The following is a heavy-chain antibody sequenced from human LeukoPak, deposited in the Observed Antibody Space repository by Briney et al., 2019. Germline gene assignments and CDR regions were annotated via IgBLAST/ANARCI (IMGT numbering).Heavy chain of an antibody. CDR2: INQSGSA. V-gene: IGHV4-34*01. CDR3: ARLIVGAIDD. J-gene: IGHJ4*02. D-gene: IGHD1-26*01. CDR1: GGSFSDYY. Sequence: SETLYLTCAVYGGSFSDYYWSWIRQHPGKRPEWIGEINQSGSANYNPSLNSRVSLLVDRSKNQFPLQVTSVTAADRDVYYWARLIVGAIDDWGQGTLVTLSS.